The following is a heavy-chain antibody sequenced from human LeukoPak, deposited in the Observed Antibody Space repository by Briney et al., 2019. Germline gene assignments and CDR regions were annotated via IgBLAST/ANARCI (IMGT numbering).Heavy chain of an antibody. CDR2: ISIGSTYT. CDR3: ARGRTSIAVAYFDY. CDR1: GFTFSRYS. Sequence: GGSLRLSCAASGFTFSRYSMNWVRQAPGKGLEWVSSISIGSTYTYYADSVKGRFTISRDNAKNSLYLQMNSLRAEDTAVYYCARGRTSIAVAYFDYWGQGTLVTVSS. V-gene: IGHV3-21*01. D-gene: IGHD6-19*01. J-gene: IGHJ4*02.